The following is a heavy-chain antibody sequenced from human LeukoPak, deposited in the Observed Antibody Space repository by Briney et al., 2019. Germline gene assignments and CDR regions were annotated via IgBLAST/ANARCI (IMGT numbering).Heavy chain of an antibody. D-gene: IGHD1-26*01. CDR1: GFTFSSYS. V-gene: IGHV3-21*01. CDR2: ISSSSSYI. J-gene: IGHJ4*02. CDR3: ARDPPWGGSYFNTFLY. Sequence: GGSLRLSCAASGFTFSSYSMSWVRQAPGKGLEWVSSISSSSSYIYYADSVKGRFTISRDNAKNSLYLQMNSLRAEDTAVYYCARDPPWGGSYFNTFLYWGQGTLVTVSS.